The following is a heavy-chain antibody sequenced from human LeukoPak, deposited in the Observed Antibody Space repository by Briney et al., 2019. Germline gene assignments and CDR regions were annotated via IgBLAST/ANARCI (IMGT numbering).Heavy chain of an antibody. CDR1: GYTFTSYY. D-gene: IGHD3-22*01. CDR2: MNSISGNT. V-gene: IGHV1-8*02. J-gene: IGHJ5*02. Sequence: GASVKVSYKASGYTFTSYYMHWVRQAPGQGQEWKGWMNSISGNTGYAQKFQGRVTMTRDTSISTAYMELSSLRSEDTAVYYCARAMFYYDSSGYYAWFDHWGQGTLVTVSS. CDR3: ARAMFYYDSSGYYAWFDH.